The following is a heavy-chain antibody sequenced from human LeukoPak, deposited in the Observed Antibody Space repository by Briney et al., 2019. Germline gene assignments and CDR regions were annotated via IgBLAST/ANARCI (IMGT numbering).Heavy chain of an antibody. CDR1: GYIFTSHA. J-gene: IGHJ4*02. CDR2: IKPDSGST. D-gene: IGHD2-2*01. CDR3: ARELSTSAPDY. V-gene: IGHV1-8*03. Sequence: GASVKVSCKASGYIFTSHAISWVRQATGLGLEWMGWIKPDSGSTGHAQKFQGRVVFTSDNSIGTAYMELSSLRSEDTAVYYCARELSTSAPDYWGQGTLVTVSS.